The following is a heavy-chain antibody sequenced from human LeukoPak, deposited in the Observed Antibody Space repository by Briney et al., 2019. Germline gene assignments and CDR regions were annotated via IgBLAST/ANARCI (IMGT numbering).Heavy chain of an antibody. J-gene: IGHJ5*02. Sequence: GGSLRLSCAVSGFTVSSIYMTWVRQAPGKGLEWVSSIYSDGNTYYADSVKGRFTLSRDSSRNTLYLQMNDLRVEDTAVYYCAGDTHSSSWYGHWGQGTLVTVSS. D-gene: IGHD6-19*01. CDR2: IYSDGNT. CDR1: GFTVSSIY. V-gene: IGHV3-53*01. CDR3: AGDTHSSSWYGH.